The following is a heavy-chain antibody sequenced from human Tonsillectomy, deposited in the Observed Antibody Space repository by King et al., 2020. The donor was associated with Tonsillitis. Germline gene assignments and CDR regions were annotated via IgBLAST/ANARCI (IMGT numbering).Heavy chain of an antibody. CDR1: GFTFDDYA. D-gene: IGHD3-22*01. CDR3: AKDKSEGCGYDPNTSWNYYFDY. V-gene: IGHV3-9*01. J-gene: IGHJ4*02. Sequence: QLVQSGGGLVQPGRSLRLSCAASGFTFDDYAMHWVRQAPGKGLEWVSGISWNSGSIGYADSVKGRFTISRDNAKNSLYLQMNSLRAEDKALYYCAKDKSEGCGYDPNTSWNYYFDYWGQGTPVTVSS. CDR2: ISWNSGSI.